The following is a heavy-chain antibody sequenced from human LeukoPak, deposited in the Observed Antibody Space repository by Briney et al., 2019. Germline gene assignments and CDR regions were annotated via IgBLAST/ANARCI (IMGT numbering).Heavy chain of an antibody. V-gene: IGHV1-2*02. J-gene: IGHJ4*02. Sequence: ASVKVSCKASGYTFTGYYMHWVRQAPGQGLEWMGWINPNSGGTNYAQKFQGRVTMTRDTSISTAYMELSRLRSDDTAVYYCARDKTHWTPALGYWGQGTLVTVSS. CDR1: GYTFTGYY. CDR2: INPNSGGT. CDR3: ARDKTHWTPALGY. D-gene: IGHD1-1*01.